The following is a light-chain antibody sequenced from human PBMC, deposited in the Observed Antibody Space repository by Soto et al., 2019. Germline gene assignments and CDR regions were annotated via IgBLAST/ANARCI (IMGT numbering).Light chain of an antibody. CDR2: GAS. J-gene: IGKJ4*01. CDR3: QQYNNWPGT. Sequence: IVMTQSPATLPVSPGEIATLSFSTSQSVDSRLAWYQHKPGQAPRLLIYGASNRATGIPARFSGSGSGTEFTLTIDSLQSEDFAIYFCQQYNNWPGTFGGGTKVDIK. V-gene: IGKV3-15*01. CDR1: QSVDSR.